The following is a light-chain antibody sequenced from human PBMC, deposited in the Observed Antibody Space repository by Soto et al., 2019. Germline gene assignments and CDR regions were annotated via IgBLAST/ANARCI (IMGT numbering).Light chain of an antibody. Sequence: EIVLTQSPGTLSLSPGERATLSCRASQSVSSSYLAWYQQKPGQAPRLLIYGASSRATGIPDRFSGSGSGTDFTLTISRLEPEDFAVYYCQQYGSSLPPMYTFGQGTKLEIK. J-gene: IGKJ2*01. CDR3: QQYGSSLPPMYT. CDR2: GAS. CDR1: QSVSSSY. V-gene: IGKV3-20*01.